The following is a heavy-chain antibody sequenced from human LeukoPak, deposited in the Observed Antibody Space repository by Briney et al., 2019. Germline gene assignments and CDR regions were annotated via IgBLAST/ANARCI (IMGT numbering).Heavy chain of an antibody. CDR3: ARDGAMVRGVTN. Sequence: SETLSLTCTVSGGSINSGSYYWSWIRQPAGKELEWIGRISTSGSTNYNPSLKSRVTMSVDTSKNQFSLKLSSVTAADTAVYYCARDGAMVRGVTNWGQGTLVTVSS. V-gene: IGHV4-61*02. CDR1: GGSINSGSYY. CDR2: ISTSGST. D-gene: IGHD3-10*01. J-gene: IGHJ4*02.